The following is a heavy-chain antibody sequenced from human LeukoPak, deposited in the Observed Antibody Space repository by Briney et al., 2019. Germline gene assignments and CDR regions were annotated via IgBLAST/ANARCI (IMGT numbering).Heavy chain of an antibody. J-gene: IGHJ6*02. D-gene: IGHD2-2*01. V-gene: IGHV1-69*04. CDR3: ARDRIHTSSIYYYYGMDV. Sequence: SVKVSCKASGDTFSSYAINWVRQAPGQGLEWMGRIFPVLGIADYAQKFQGRVTITADKSTSTVYMELSSLRSDDTAVYYCARDRIHTSSIYYYYGMDVWGQGTTVTVSS. CDR2: IFPVLGIA. CDR1: GDTFSSYA.